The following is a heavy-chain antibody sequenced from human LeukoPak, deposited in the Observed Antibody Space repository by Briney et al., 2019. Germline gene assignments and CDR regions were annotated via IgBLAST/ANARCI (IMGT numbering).Heavy chain of an antibody. CDR1: GYTFTSYY. CDR3: ARDKTPRAGWVRDAFDI. J-gene: IGHJ3*02. V-gene: IGHV1-46*01. Sequence: ASVKVSCKASGYTFTSYYMHWVRQAPGQGLEWMGIINPSGGSTSYSQKFQGRVTMTRDTSTSTVYMELSSLRSEDTAVYYCARDKTPRAGWVRDAFDIWGQGTMVTLSS. D-gene: IGHD6-13*01. CDR2: INPSGGST.